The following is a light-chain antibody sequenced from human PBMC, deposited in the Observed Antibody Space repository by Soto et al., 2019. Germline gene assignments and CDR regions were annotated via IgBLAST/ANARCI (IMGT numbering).Light chain of an antibody. CDR3: QQYASYPWT. J-gene: IGKJ1*01. V-gene: IGKV1-5*01. CDR2: DAF. CDR1: QSLSGW. Sequence: DIQLTQTPSTLSASIGDRVTITCRASQSLSGWLAWYQQTPGKAPTLLISDAFRLESGVPSRFRGSGSGTEFSLIISSLQPGDSATFYCQQYASYPWTFGRGTKV.